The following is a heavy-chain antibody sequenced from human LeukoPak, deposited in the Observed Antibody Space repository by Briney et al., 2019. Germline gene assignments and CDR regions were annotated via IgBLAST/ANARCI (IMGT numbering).Heavy chain of an antibody. CDR2: INHSGST. Sequence: SETLSLTCAVYGGSFSGYYWSWIRQPPGKGLEWIGEINHSGSTNYNPSLKSRVTISVDTSKNQFSLKLSSVTAADTAVYYCVGGDFWSGYYEDDYWGQGTLVTVSS. D-gene: IGHD3-3*01. CDR3: VGGDFWSGYYEDDY. V-gene: IGHV4-34*01. CDR1: GGSFSGYY. J-gene: IGHJ4*02.